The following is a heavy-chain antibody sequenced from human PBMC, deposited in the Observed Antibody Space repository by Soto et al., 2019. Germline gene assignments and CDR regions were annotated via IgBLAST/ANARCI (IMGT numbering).Heavy chain of an antibody. D-gene: IGHD6-19*01. Sequence: GGSLRLSCAASGITLGTYAMSWVRQAPGKGLEWVSAISNTGGSTYYADSVKGRFTISRDNSKNTLYLQMNSLRAEDTAVYYCAKRSGYNSGWLDYWGQGTLVTVSS. V-gene: IGHV3-23*01. J-gene: IGHJ4*02. CDR1: GITLGTYA. CDR2: ISNTGGST. CDR3: AKRSGYNSGWLDY.